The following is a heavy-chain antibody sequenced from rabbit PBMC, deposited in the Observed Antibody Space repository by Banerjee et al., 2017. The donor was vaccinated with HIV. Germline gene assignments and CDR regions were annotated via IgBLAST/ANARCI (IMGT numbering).Heavy chain of an antibody. CDR2: INTISGDT. CDR1: GFSFSNGYV. Sequence: QEQLEESGGGLVKPEGSLTLTCKASGFSFSNGYVMCWVRQAPGKGLEWIACINTISGDTVYATWAKGRFTISRTSSTTVALQMTSLTAADTATYFCARSSAYADGMDLWGPGTLVTVS. CDR3: ARSSAYADGMDL. J-gene: IGHJ6*01. V-gene: IGHV1S45*01. D-gene: IGHD1-1*01.